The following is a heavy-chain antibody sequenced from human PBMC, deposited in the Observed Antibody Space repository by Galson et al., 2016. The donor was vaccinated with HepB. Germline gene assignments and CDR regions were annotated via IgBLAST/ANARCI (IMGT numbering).Heavy chain of an antibody. CDR3: ARNPDSYGFPDYFDY. V-gene: IGHV3-7*01. CDR1: GFTFRSYW. D-gene: IGHD5-18*01. CDR2: IKQDGSEK. J-gene: IGHJ4*02. Sequence: SLRLSCAASGFTFRSYWMSWVRQAPGKRLEWVANIKQDGSEKYYVDSVKGRFSISRDNAKNSLYLQMNSLRAEDTAVYYGARNPDSYGFPDYFDYWGQGALVTVSS.